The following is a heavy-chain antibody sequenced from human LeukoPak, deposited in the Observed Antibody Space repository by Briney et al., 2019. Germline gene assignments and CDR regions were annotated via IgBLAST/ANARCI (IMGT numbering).Heavy chain of an antibody. CDR1: GYTFTSYG. CDR2: INPNSGGT. V-gene: IGHV1-2*02. J-gene: IGHJ4*02. D-gene: IGHD6-19*01. CDR3: ARSDSSASLSYFDC. Sequence: GASVKVSFKASGYTFTSYGISWVRQAPGQGLEWMGWINPNSGGTNYAQKFQGRVTMTRDTSISTAYMELSRLRSDDTAVYFCARSDSSASLSYFDCWGQGTLVTVSS.